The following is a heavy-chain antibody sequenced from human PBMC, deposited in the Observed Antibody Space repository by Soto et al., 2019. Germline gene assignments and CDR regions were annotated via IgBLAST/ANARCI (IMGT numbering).Heavy chain of an antibody. CDR3: ARAPYYYDSSELGNWFDP. D-gene: IGHD3-22*01. CDR1: GFTFSSYA. CDR2: ISYDGSNK. Sequence: PGGSLRLSCAASGFTFSSYAMHWVRQAPGKGLEWVAVISYDGSNKYYADSVKGRFTISRDNSKNTLYLQMNSLRAEDTAVYYCARAPYYYDSSELGNWFDPWGQGTLVTVSS. J-gene: IGHJ5*02. V-gene: IGHV3-30-3*01.